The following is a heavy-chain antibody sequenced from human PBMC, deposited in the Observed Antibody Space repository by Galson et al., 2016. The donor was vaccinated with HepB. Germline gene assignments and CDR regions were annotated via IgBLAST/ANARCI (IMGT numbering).Heavy chain of an antibody. Sequence: SLRLSCAASGSTFSTYGMHWVRQAPGKGLEWVAVIWYDGSNKYYADSVRGRFTISRDNSKNTLYLQMNSLRAEDTAVYYCASEAPILAPTLDYWGQGALVTVSS. J-gene: IGHJ4*02. D-gene: IGHD5-12*01. V-gene: IGHV3-33*01. CDR2: IWYDGSNK. CDR1: GSTFSTYG. CDR3: ASEAPILAPTLDY.